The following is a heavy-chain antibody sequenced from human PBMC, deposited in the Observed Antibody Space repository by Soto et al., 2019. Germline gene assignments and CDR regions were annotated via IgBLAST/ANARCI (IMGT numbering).Heavy chain of an antibody. V-gene: IGHV4-34*01. D-gene: IGHD6-19*01. J-gene: IGHJ5*02. CDR2: INHSGST. Sequence: SETLSLTCAVYGWSFSGYYWSWIRQPPGKGLEWIGEINHSGSTNYNPSLKSRVTISVDTSKNQFSLKLSSVTAADTAVYYCSRDSSGQWFDPWGQGTLVTVSS. CDR3: SRDSSGQWFDP. CDR1: GWSFSGYY.